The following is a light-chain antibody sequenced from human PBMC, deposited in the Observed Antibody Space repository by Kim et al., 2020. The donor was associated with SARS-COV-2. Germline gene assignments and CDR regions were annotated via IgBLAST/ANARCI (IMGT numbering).Light chain of an antibody. CDR3: QQSYSAPYT. Sequence: DIQVTQSPSYVSASVGDRVTITCRAGQTIDTYLNWYQQKPGRAPKLLIYAASSLQSGVPSRFSGSGSGTDFTLTLSSLEPEDFATYYCQQSYSAPYTFGPGTKLE. J-gene: IGKJ2*01. CDR2: AAS. CDR1: QTIDTY. V-gene: IGKV1-39*01.